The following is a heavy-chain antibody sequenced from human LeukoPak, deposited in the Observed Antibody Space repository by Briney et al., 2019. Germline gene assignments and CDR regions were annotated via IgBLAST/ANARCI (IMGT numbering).Heavy chain of an antibody. J-gene: IGHJ4*02. Sequence: VSCKASGGTFISYAISWVRQALGQGLEWMGGIIPIFGAANYAQKFQGRVTITTDESTSTAYMVLSSLRSEDTAVYYCARRYCSGGSCYSGGFDYWGQGTLVTVSS. CDR3: ARRYCSGGSCYSGGFDY. CDR2: IIPIFGAA. V-gene: IGHV1-69*05. D-gene: IGHD2-15*01. CDR1: GGTFISYA.